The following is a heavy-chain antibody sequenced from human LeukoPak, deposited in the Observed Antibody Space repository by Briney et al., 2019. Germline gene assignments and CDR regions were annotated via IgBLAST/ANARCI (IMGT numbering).Heavy chain of an antibody. D-gene: IGHD6-19*01. V-gene: IGHV1-2*02. CDR2: INPNSGGT. CDR3: ARGGIAVVRYFDY. J-gene: IGHJ4*02. CDR1: GYTLTGYY. Sequence: ASVKVSCKASGYTLTGYYMHWVRQAPGQGLEWMGWINPNSGGTNYAQKFQGRVTMTRDTSISTAYMELSRLRSDDTAVYYCARGGIAVVRYFDYWGQGTLVTVSS.